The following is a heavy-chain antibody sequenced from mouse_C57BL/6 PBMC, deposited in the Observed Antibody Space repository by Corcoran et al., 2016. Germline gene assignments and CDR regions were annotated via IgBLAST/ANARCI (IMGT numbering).Heavy chain of an antibody. J-gene: IGHJ4*01. CDR3: ARSLITKAMDY. CDR2: IYPGSGNT. D-gene: IGHD1-2*01. CDR1: GYTFTDYY. Sequence: QVQLKQSGAELVRPGASVKLSCKASGYTFTDYYINWVKQRPGQGLEWIARIYPGSGNTYYNEKFKGNATLTAEKSSSTAYMQLSSLTSEDSAVYFCARSLITKAMDYWGQGTSVTVSS. V-gene: IGHV1-76*01.